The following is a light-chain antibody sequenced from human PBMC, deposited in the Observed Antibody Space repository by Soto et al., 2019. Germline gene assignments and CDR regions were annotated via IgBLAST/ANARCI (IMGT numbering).Light chain of an antibody. J-gene: IGLJ1*01. CDR3: YSYTSSNTYV. CDR1: SSDGGGYNY. V-gene: IGLV2-14*03. Sequence: QSVLTQPASVSRCPGQSITIPCTGTSSDGGGYNYVSWYQHHPGKVPQLLIYDVSNRPSGVSNRFSGSKSGNTASLTISGLQAEDEADYYCYSYTSSNTYVFGTGTKVTVL. CDR2: DVS.